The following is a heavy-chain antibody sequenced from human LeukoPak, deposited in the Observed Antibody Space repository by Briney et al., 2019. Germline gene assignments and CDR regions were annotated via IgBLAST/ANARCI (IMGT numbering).Heavy chain of an antibody. Sequence: PSETLSLTCTVSGGSISSSSYYWGWIRQPPGKGLEWIGSIYYSGSTYYNPSLKSRVTISVDTSKNQFSLKLSSVTAADTAVYYCARGRVAAAGYDNYYYGMDVWGQGTTVTVSS. J-gene: IGHJ6*02. V-gene: IGHV4-39*07. D-gene: IGHD6-13*01. CDR3: ARGRVAAAGYDNYYYGMDV. CDR1: GGSISSSSYY. CDR2: IYYSGST.